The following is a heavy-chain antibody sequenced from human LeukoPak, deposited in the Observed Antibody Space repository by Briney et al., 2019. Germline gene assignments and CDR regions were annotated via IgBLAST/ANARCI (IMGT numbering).Heavy chain of an antibody. V-gene: IGHV1-69*05. CDR2: IIPIFGTA. CDR3: AVQGRYCSGGSCYYFDY. D-gene: IGHD2-15*01. J-gene: IGHJ4*02. Sequence: ASVKASCKASGGTFSSYAISWVRQAPGQGLEWMGGIIPIFGTANYAQKFQGRVTITTDESTSTAYMELSSLRSEDTAVYYCAVQGRYCSGGSCYYFDYWGQGTLVTVSS. CDR1: GGTFSSYA.